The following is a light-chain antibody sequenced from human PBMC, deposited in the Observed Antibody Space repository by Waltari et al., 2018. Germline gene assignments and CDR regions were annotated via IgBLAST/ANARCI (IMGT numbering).Light chain of an antibody. CDR1: SSDIGFYNY. Sequence: QSALTQPASVSGSPGQSITISCTGTSSDIGFYNYVSWYQQHPGKAPNFMIFDVSERPSGVSTRFSGSKSCNTASLTISGLQAEDEADYYCNSYAGSSSWVFGGGTKLTVL. V-gene: IGLV2-14*01. CDR3: NSYAGSSSWV. CDR2: DVS. J-gene: IGLJ3*02.